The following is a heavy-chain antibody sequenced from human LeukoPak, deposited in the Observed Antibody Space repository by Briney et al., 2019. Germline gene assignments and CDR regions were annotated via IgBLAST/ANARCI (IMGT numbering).Heavy chain of an antibody. D-gene: IGHD4-11*01. CDR2: IYYSGST. J-gene: IGHJ5*02. CDR3: ARCDLGTVTTRDWFDP. CDR1: GGSISSSSYY. Sequence: PSETLSLTCAVSGGSISSSSYYWGWIRQPPGKGLEWIGSIYYSGSTYYNPSLKSRVTISVDTSKNQFSLKLSSVTAADTAVYYCARCDLGTVTTRDWFDPWGQGTLVTVSS. V-gene: IGHV4-39*01.